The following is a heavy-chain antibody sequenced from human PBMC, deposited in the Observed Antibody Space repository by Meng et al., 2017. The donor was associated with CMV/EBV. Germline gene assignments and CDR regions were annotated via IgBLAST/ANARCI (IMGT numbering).Heavy chain of an antibody. CDR1: GGSISSSSYY. V-gene: IGHV4-39*01. J-gene: IGHJ4*02. CDR3: ARQGGGDWGDY. Sequence: SETLSLTCTVSGGSISSSSYYWGWIRQPPGKGLEWIGSTYYSGSTYYNPSLKSRVTISVDTSKNQFSLKLSSVTAADTAVYYCARQGGGDWGDYWGQGTLVTVSS. D-gene: IGHD3-16*01. CDR2: TYYSGST.